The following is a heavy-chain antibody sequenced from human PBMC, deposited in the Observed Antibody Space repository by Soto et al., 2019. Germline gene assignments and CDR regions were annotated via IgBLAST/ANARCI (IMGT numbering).Heavy chain of an antibody. D-gene: IGHD4-17*01. CDR3: ARGALHGEFDY. V-gene: IGHV3-30-3*01. CDR1: GFTFSSYA. J-gene: IGHJ4*02. CDR2: ISYDGSNK. Sequence: GGSLRLSCAASGFTFSSYAMHWVRQAPGKGLEWVAVISYDGSNKYYADSVKGRFTISRDNSKNTLYLQMNSLRAEDTAVYYCARGALHGEFDYWGQGTLVTVSS.